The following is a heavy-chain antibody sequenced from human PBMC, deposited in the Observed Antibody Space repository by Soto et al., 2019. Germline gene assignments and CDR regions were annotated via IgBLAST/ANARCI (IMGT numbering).Heavy chain of an antibody. CDR3: ARAVLGYCSGGSCPEFYFAY. V-gene: IGHV3-53*04. Sequence: EVQLVESGGGLVQPGGSLRLSCAASGFTVSSNYMSWVRQAPGKGLEWVSVIYSGGSTYYADSVKGRFTISRHNSKNTLYLKMNGLRAEDTAVYYCARAVLGYCSGGSCPEFYFAYWGQGTLVTVPS. CDR2: IYSGGST. J-gene: IGHJ4*02. D-gene: IGHD2-15*01. CDR1: GFTVSSNY.